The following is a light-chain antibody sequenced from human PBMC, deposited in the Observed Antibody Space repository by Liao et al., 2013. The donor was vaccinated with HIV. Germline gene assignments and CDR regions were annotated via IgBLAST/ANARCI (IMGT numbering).Light chain of an antibody. V-gene: IGLV3-21*04. CDR3: QVWDSSSDHVV. Sequence: SYVLTQPPSVSVAPGKTARITCGGNNIGSGGVHWYQQRPGQAPVLVIYYASDRPSGIPERFSGSNSGSTATLTISRVEAGDEADYYCQVWDSSSDHVVFGGGTKLTVL. J-gene: IGLJ2*01. CDR2: YAS. CDR1: NIGSGG.